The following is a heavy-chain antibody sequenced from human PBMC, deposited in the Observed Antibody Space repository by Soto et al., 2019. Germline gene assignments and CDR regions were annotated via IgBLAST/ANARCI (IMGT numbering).Heavy chain of an antibody. Sequence: QVQLQESGPGLVKPSETLSLTCAVSGDSVSSASYFWSWIRQPPGKGLEWIGYVSYTGNNNQKPSLRSRVTMSVDPSQNRFYLRLSSVTAADTAVYYCERSGSAYSPYYCDYLGPGALVTGSS. CDR3: ERSGSAYSPYYCDY. CDR1: GDSVSSASYF. D-gene: IGHD3-22*01. CDR2: VSYTGNN. V-gene: IGHV4-61*01. J-gene: IGHJ4*02.